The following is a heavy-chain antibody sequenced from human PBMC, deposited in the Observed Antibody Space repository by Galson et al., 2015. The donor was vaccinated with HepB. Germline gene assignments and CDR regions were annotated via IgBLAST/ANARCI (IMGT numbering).Heavy chain of an antibody. D-gene: IGHD2-2*01. CDR3: AKAGIVVVPAAGSQKAH. CDR2: ISGSGGST. J-gene: IGHJ4*02. CDR1: GFTFSSYA. Sequence: SLRLSCAASGFTFSSYAMSWVRQAPGKGLEWVSAISGSGGSTYYADSVKGRFTISRDNSKNTLYLQMNSLRAEDTAVYYCAKAGIVVVPAAGSQKAHWGQGTLVTVSS. V-gene: IGHV3-23*01.